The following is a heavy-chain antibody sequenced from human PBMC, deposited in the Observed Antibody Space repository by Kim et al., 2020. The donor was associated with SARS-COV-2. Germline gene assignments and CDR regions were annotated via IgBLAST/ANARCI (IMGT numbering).Heavy chain of an antibody. CDR3: GRQDSSGYNPPDI. CDR2: IYPDDSDI. J-gene: IGHJ3*02. CDR1: GYTFDNYW. V-gene: IGHV5-51*01. D-gene: IGHD3-22*01. Sequence: GESLKISCKGFGYTFDNYWLGWARQIPGKGFEWMGMIYPDDSDIRYSPSFQGQVTISVDKSIKTAYLQWSRLKASDTAMYYCGRQDSSGYNPPDIWGQGTLVTVSS.